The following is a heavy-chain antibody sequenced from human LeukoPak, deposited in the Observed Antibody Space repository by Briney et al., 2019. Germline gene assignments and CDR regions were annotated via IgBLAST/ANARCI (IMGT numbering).Heavy chain of an antibody. CDR2: IYYSGST. CDR3: ARVAVAGTIWGTVDY. J-gene: IGHJ4*02. V-gene: IGHV4-59*01. CDR1: GGSISSYY. Sequence: PSETLSLTCTVSGGSISSYYWSWIRQPPGKGLEWIGYIYYSGSTNYNPSLKSRVTISVDTSKNQYSLKLSSVTAADTAMYYCARVAVAGTIWGTVDYWGQGTLVTVSS. D-gene: IGHD6-19*01.